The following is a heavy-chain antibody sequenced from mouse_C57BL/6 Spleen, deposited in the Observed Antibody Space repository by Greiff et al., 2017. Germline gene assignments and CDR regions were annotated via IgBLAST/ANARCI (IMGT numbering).Heavy chain of an antibody. D-gene: IGHD1-1*01. J-gene: IGHJ3*01. V-gene: IGHV6-3*01. CDR2: IRLKSDNYAT. CDR3: TGPRYYGSSFAY. Sequence: EVKLMESGGGLVQPGGSMKLSCVASGFTFSNYWMNWVRQSPEKGLEWVAQIRLKSDNYATHYAESVKGRFTISRDDSKGSVYLQMNNLRAEDTGIYYCTGPRYYGSSFAYWGQGTLVTVSA. CDR1: GFTFSNYW.